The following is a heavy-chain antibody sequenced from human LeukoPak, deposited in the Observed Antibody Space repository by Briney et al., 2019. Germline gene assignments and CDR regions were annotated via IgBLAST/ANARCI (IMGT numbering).Heavy chain of an antibody. CDR3: ARDLSYDFWSGYPPLYYFDY. V-gene: IGHV4-38-2*02. Sequence: SETLSLTCTVSGYSISSGYYWGWIRQPPGKGLEWIGSIYHSGSTYYNPSLRSRVTISVDTSKNQFPLKLSSVTAADTAVYYCARDLSYDFWSGYPPLYYFDYWGQGTLVTVSS. CDR1: GYSISSGYY. D-gene: IGHD3-3*01. J-gene: IGHJ4*02. CDR2: IYHSGST.